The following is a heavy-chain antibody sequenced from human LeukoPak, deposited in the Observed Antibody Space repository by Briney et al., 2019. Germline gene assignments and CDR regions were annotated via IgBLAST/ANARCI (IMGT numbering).Heavy chain of an antibody. CDR2: INPSGGST. V-gene: IGHV1-46*01. Sequence: APVKVSCKASGYTFTSYYMHWVRQAPGQGLEWMGIINPSGGSTSYAQKFQGRVTMTEDTSTDTAYMELSSLRSEDAAVYYCATGVISRPYYYYYGMDVWGQGTTVTVSS. CDR3: ATGVISRPYYYYYGMDV. CDR1: GYTFTSYY. J-gene: IGHJ6*02. D-gene: IGHD3-10*01.